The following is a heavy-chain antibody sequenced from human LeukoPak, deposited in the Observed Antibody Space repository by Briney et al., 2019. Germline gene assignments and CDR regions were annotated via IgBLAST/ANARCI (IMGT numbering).Heavy chain of an antibody. J-gene: IGHJ5*02. V-gene: IGHV3-7*01. CDR2: IKQDGSEK. CDR3: ASGMTMVGWFDP. CDR1: GFTFSSYW. D-gene: IGHD4/OR15-4a*01. Sequence: GGSLRLSCVSSGFTFSSYWMSWVRQAPGKGLEWVANIKQDGSEKYYVDSVKGRFTISRDNAKNSLYLQMNSPRAEDTAVYYCASGMTMVGWFDPWGQGTLVTVSS.